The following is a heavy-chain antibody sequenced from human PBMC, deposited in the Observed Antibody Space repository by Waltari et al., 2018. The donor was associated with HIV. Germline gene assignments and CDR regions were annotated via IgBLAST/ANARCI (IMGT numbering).Heavy chain of an antibody. CDR1: GFSLSSYS. Sequence: VQLVESGGGLVTAGGSVRVSCGASGFSLSSYSMNWVREAPGKGLDWVSSISSSSSYIYYADSVKGRFTISRDNAKTSLYLQMNSLSAEDTAVYYCARVNHYYGMDVWGQGTTVTVSS. V-gene: IGHV3-21*01. J-gene: IGHJ6*02. CDR3: ARVNHYYGMDV. CDR2: ISSSSSYI.